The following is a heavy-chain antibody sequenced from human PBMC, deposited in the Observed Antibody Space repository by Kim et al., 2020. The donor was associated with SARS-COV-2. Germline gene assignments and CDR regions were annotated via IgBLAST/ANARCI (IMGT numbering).Heavy chain of an antibody. D-gene: IGHD3-10*01. V-gene: IGHV3-7*03. Sequence: GGSLRLSCEASGFTLSNYWMKWVRQAPGKGLEWVAIINQDGSEKYYVDSVNGRFTISRDNAKNSLYLQMNSLRVEDTAVYYCARGRGFYWGQGTLVTVSS. CDR2: INQDGSEK. J-gene: IGHJ4*02. CDR3: ARGRGFY. CDR1: GFTLSNYW.